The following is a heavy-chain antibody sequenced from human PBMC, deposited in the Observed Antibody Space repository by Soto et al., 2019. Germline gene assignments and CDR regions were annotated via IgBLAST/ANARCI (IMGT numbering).Heavy chain of an antibody. CDR1: GGSISSYY. V-gene: IGHV4-59*01. CDR3: ARGGTYYDFWSGYYPFDY. J-gene: IGHJ4*02. D-gene: IGHD3-3*01. CDR2: IYYRGST. Sequence: PSETLSLTCTVSGGSISSYYWSWIRQPPGKGLEWIGYIYYRGSTNYNPSLKSRVTISVDTSKNQFSLKLSSVTAADTAVYYCARGGTYYDFWSGYYPFDYWGQGTLVTVSS.